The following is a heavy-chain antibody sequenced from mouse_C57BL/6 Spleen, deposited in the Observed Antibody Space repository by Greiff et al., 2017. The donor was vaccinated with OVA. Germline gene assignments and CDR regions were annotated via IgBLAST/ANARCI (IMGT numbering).Heavy chain of an antibody. Sequence: EVKLLESGAELVRPGSSVKMSCKTSGYTFTSYGINWVKQRPGQGLEWIGYIYIGNGYTEYDAKYNGKSKLTSDAASSTAYMQLSSLTSEYSAIYFCARQDGSSCHWYFDVWGTGTTVTVAS. CDR2: IYIGNGYT. J-gene: IGHJ1*03. CDR1: GYTFTSYG. V-gene: IGHV1-58*01. CDR3: ARQDGSSCHWYFDV. D-gene: IGHD1-1*01.